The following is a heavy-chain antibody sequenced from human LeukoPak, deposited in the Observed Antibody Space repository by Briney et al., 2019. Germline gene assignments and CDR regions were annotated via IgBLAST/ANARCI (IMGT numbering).Heavy chain of an antibody. CDR1: GGSISSGSYY. CDR3: ARVRGYSYGYFDY. J-gene: IGHJ4*02. CDR2: IYSSGST. Sequence: SETLSLTCTVSGGSISSGSYYWGWIPPPAGKGLEWSGRIYSSGSTNYNPSLKSRVTISVDKSKNQFTLKLSSVAAADTAVYYCARVRGYSYGYFDYWGQGTLVTVSS. D-gene: IGHD5-18*01. V-gene: IGHV4-39*06.